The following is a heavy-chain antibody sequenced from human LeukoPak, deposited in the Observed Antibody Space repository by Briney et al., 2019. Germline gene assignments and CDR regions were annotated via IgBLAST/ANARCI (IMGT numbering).Heavy chain of an antibody. V-gene: IGHV3-11*01. J-gene: IGHJ4*02. Sequence: GGSLRLSCAASGFTFSDYYMSWIRQAPGKGLEWVSYISSSGSTIYYADSVKGRFTISRDNAKNSLYLQMNSLRAEDTAVYYCARDLAVGATSSDYWGQGTLVTVSS. CDR3: ARDLAVGATSSDY. D-gene: IGHD1-26*01. CDR2: ISSSGSTI. CDR1: GFTFSDYY.